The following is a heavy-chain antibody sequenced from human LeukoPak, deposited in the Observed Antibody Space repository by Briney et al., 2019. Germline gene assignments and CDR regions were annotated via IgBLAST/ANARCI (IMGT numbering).Heavy chain of an antibody. CDR2: VSDSGDVT. CDR1: GFTFGTFA. D-gene: IGHD5-18*01. CDR3: ARYPSYSYSLDY. V-gene: IGHV3-23*01. J-gene: IGHJ4*02. Sequence: GGSLRLSCAASGFTFGTFAMTWVRQAPGKGLEWVSTVSDSGDVTYSADSVKGRFTISRDNSGNTLFLRMVSLRAEDTAVYYCARYPSYSYSLDYWGPGTLVTLSS.